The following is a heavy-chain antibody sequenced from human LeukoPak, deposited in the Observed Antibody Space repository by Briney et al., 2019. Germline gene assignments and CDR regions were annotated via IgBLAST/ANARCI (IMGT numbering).Heavy chain of an antibody. J-gene: IGHJ3*02. D-gene: IGHD3-22*01. Sequence: PGGSLRLSCAASGFTFSSYWLSWVRQAPGQGLERVANIKQDGSEKYYVDSVKGRFTISRDNAKNSLYLQMNSLRAEDTALYHCARQWAYYYDSSGYKPPAFDIWGQGTMATVSS. CDR2: IKQDGSEK. V-gene: IGHV3-7*03. CDR1: GFTFSSYW. CDR3: ARQWAYYYDSSGYKPPAFDI.